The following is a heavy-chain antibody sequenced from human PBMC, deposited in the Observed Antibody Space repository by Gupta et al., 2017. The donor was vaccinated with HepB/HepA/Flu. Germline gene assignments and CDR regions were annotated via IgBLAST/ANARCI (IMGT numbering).Heavy chain of an antibody. CDR2: ISYDGINK. D-gene: IGHD1-1*01. V-gene: IGHV3-30-3*01. J-gene: IGHJ3*02. CDR1: GFTFSAYA. Sequence: QVQLVESGGGVVQPGRSLRLSCAASGFTFSAYAMHWVRQAPGKGLEWVALISYDGINKYYADSVKGRFTISRDNYKDTLYLEMNSLRAEDTAVYYCARQGLTNAFDIWGQGTMVTVSS. CDR3: ARQGLTNAFDI.